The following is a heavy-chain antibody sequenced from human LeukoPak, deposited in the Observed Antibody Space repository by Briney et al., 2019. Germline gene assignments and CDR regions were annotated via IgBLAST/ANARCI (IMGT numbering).Heavy chain of an antibody. CDR3: AKNVVVVVAAASDY. CDR2: ISGSGGST. J-gene: IGHJ4*02. D-gene: IGHD2-15*01. CDR1: GFTFSSYA. V-gene: IGHV3-23*01. Sequence: GGSLRLSCAASGFTFSSYAMSWVRQAPGKGLEWVSAISGSGGSTYYADSVKGRFTISRDNSKNTLYLQMNSLRAEDTAVYYCAKNVVVVVAAASDYWGQGTLVTVSS.